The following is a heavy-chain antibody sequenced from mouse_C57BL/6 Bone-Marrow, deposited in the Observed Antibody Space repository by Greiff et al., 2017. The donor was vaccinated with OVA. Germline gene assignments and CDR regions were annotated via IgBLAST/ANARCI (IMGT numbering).Heavy chain of an antibody. CDR1: EYEFPSHD. D-gene: IGHD1-1*01. CDR3: ARRSSYWYFDV. CDR2: INSAGGST. J-gene: IGHJ1*03. V-gene: IGHV5-2*01. Sequence: EVKLMESGGGLVQPGASLKLSCESNEYEFPSHDMSWVRKTPEKRLELVAAINSAGGSTYYPDTMERRFIISRDNTKKTLYLQMSSLRSEDTALYYCARRSSYWYFDVWGTGTTVTVAS.